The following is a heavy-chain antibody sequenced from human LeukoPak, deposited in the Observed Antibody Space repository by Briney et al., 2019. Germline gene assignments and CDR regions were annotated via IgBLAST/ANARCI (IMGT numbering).Heavy chain of an antibody. CDR1: GFTFSSYA. J-gene: IGHJ5*02. Sequence: GGSLRLSCAASGFTFSSYAMHWVRQAPGKGLEWVAVISYDGSNKYYADSVKGRFTISRDNSKNTLYLQMNSLRAEDTAVYYYARDAGGWGLVTLNWFDPWGQGTLVTVSS. V-gene: IGHV3-30*04. CDR2: ISYDGSNK. D-gene: IGHD3/OR15-3a*01. CDR3: ARDAGGWGLVTLNWFDP.